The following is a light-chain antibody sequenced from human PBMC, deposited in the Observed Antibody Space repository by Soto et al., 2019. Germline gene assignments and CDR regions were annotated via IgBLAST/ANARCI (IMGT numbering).Light chain of an antibody. V-gene: IGLV1-40*01. J-gene: IGLJ2*01. CDR2: VNT. Sequence: QSVLTQPPSVSGAPGQRVTISCTGSNSDIGAGYYVHWYQQVPGTAPKVLIYVNTNRPSGVPDRFSASKSGTSASLAITGIQAEDEADYYCQSYDSSLTRLFGGGTTLTVL. CDR1: NSDIGAGYY. CDR3: QSYDSSLTRL.